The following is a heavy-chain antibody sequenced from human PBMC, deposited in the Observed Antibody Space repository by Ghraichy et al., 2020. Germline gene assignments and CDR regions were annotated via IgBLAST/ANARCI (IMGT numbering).Heavy chain of an antibody. Sequence: SETLSLTCTVSGGSISSYYWSWIRQPPGKGLEWIGYIYYSGSTNYNPSLKSRVTISVDMSKNQFSLKLSSVTAADTAVYYCARGGEMVRGVITPYYFDYWGQGTLVTVSS. V-gene: IGHV4-59*01. CDR1: GGSISSYY. D-gene: IGHD3-10*01. CDR3: ARGGEMVRGVITPYYFDY. J-gene: IGHJ4*02. CDR2: IYYSGST.